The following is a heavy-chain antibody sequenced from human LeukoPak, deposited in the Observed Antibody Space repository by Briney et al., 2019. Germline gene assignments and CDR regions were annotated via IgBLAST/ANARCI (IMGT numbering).Heavy chain of an antibody. V-gene: IGHV1-69*04. J-gene: IGHJ4*02. D-gene: IGHD2-21*02. Sequence: GASVNVSCKASGGTFSSYAISWVRQAPGQGLEWMGRIIPILGIANYAQKFQGRVTITADKSTSTAYMELSSLRCEDTAVYYCARGPTVTVYYFDYWGQGTLVTVSS. CDR1: GGTFSSYA. CDR3: ARGPTVTVYYFDY. CDR2: IIPILGIA.